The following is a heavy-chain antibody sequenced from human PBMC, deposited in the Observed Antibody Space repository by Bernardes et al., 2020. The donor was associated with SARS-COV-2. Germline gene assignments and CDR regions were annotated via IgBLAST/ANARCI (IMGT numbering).Heavy chain of an antibody. Sequence: SETLSLTCTVSGGSIRSSDYYWVWIRQPPGRGPEWIGTIYYSGTTYYSPSLQSRLTMSVDTSKNQFSLRLTSVTAADTAVYYCARQELHPLGYFNGSHVWGQGTTVTVSS. D-gene: IGHD1-26*01. CDR2: IYYSGTT. J-gene: IGHJ6*02. CDR1: GGSIRSSDYY. V-gene: IGHV4-39*01. CDR3: ARQELHPLGYFNGSHV.